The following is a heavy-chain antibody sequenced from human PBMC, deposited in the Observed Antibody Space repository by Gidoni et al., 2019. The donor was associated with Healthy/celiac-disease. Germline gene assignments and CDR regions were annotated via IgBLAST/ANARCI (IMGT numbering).Heavy chain of an antibody. J-gene: IGHJ5*02. Sequence: QVQLVESGGGVVQPGRSLRLPCAASGFTFSSYAMHWVRQAPGKGLEWVAVRSYDGSNKYYADSVKGRFTISRDNSKNTLYLQMNSRRAEDTAVYYCASLGVVVITWGQGTLVTVSS. CDR2: RSYDGSNK. V-gene: IGHV3-30-3*01. D-gene: IGHD3-22*01. CDR3: ASLGVVVIT. CDR1: GFTFSSYA.